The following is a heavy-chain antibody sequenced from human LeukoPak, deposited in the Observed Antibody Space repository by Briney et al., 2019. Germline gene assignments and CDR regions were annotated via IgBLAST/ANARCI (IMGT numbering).Heavy chain of an antibody. Sequence: KPSETLSLTCAISGDSTINRHWWSWVRQSPEKGLEWIGEVYPGGDSIYNPSLNSRVTMSMDESKNHFSLKLNSVTAADTAVYYCTVVVDAHFDFWGQGALVIVSS. D-gene: IGHD2-8*02. J-gene: IGHJ4*02. CDR2: VYPGGDS. CDR1: GDSTINRHW. CDR3: TVVVDAHFDF. V-gene: IGHV4-4*02.